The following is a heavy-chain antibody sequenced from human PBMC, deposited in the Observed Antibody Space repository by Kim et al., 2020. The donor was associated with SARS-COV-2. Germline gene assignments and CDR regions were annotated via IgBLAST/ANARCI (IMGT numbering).Heavy chain of an antibody. J-gene: IGHJ3*01. CDR2: TT. CDR3: TTFNRQNAFDV. V-gene: IGHV3-15*01. Sequence: TTHFAALVEGRCTISRDDSKNMLYLQINGLKTEDTAVYYCTTFNRQNAFDVWGRGTMVIVSS.